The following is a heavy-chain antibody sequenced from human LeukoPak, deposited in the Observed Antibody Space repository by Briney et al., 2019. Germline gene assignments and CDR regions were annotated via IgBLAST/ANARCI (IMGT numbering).Heavy chain of an antibody. Sequence: ASVKVSCKASGYTFTSYYMHWVRQAPGQGLEWMGIINPSGGSTSYAQKFQGRVTMTRDMSTSTVYMELSSLRSEDTAVYYCARAPIWPRDAFDIWGQGTMVTVSS. D-gene: IGHD2-2*02. CDR2: INPSGGST. J-gene: IGHJ3*02. CDR3: ARAPIWPRDAFDI. V-gene: IGHV1-46*01. CDR1: GYTFTSYY.